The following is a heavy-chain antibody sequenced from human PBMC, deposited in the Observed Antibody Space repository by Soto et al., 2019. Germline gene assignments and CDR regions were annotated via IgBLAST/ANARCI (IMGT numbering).Heavy chain of an antibody. V-gene: IGHV1-2*02. D-gene: IGHD2-2*01. CDR3: ARERYQVISDGMDV. J-gene: IGHJ6*02. CDR1: GYTFTGYY. CDR2: INPGTGGT. Sequence: ASVKVSCKASGYTFTGYYVHWGRDAPGQGLEWMGWINPGTGGTSYAQKFQGRVTLSRDTSINTAYLELSRLRFDDAAVYFCARERYQVISDGMDVWGQGTTVTVSS.